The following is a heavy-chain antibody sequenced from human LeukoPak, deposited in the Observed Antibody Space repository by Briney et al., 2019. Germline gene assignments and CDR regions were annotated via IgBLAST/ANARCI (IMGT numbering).Heavy chain of an antibody. V-gene: IGHV3-7*01. D-gene: IGHD5-24*01. Sequence: GGSLRLSCAASGFNFGDEYMNWVRQAPGKGLEWVASINQDESAKFYVDSVRGRFTISRDNAKNSLFLQMSSLRAEDTAFYYCAKLLRDVTIYDFWGHGALVTVSS. CDR1: GFNFGDEY. CDR2: INQDESAK. CDR3: AKLLRDVTIYDF. J-gene: IGHJ4*01.